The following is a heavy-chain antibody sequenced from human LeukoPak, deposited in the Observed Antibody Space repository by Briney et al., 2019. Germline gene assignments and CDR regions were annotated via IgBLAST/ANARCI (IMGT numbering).Heavy chain of an antibody. J-gene: IGHJ5*02. CDR2: IIPIFGTA. CDR1: GGTFSSYA. V-gene: IGHV1-69*05. CDR3: ARLVAANWFDP. D-gene: IGHD2-15*01. Sequence: ASVKVSCKASGGTFSSYAISWVRQVPGQGLEWMGGIIPIFGTANYAQKFQGRVTITTDESTSAAYMELSSLRSEDTAVYYCARLVAANWFDPWGQGTLVTVSS.